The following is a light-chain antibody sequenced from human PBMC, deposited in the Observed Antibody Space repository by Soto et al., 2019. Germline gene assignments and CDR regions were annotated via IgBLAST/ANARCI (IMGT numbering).Light chain of an antibody. Sequence: EIVLTQSPATLSLSPGERATLSCRASQSVNSYLAWYQQKPGQAPRLLIYDASNRATGIPARFSGGGSGTDFTLTITSLEPEDFEVYYCQQGSNWPPITFGQGTRLEV. CDR2: DAS. CDR3: QQGSNWPPIT. J-gene: IGKJ5*01. CDR1: QSVNSY. V-gene: IGKV3-11*01.